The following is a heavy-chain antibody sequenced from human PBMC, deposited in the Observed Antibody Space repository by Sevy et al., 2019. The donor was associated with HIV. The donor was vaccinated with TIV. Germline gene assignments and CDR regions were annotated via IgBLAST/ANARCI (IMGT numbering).Heavy chain of an antibody. J-gene: IGHJ6*02. CDR1: EYNFTNYC. V-gene: IGHV5-51*01. D-gene: IGHD6-6*01. CDR2: IYHGDSGT. Sequence: GESLKISCKGSEYNFTNYCIGWVRQMPGKGLEWMGIIYHGDSGTRYSQSFQDQVTISADKSISTAYLQWSSLKASDTAMYYCARISSSPRAYYYYFGMDVWGQGSTVTVSS. CDR3: ARISSSPRAYYYYFGMDV.